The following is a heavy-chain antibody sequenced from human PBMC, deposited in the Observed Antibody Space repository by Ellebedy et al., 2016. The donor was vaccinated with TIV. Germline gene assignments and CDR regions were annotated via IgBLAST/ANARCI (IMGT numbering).Heavy chain of an antibody. D-gene: IGHD6-13*01. CDR1: GDSINTNSW. CDR3: ARVAAGTWGGIDF. J-gene: IGHJ4*02. V-gene: IGHV4-4*02. CDR2: IYHSGTT. Sequence: MPSETLSLTFAVSGDSINTNSWWSWVRQPPGKGLDWIGEIYHSGTTNYNPSLRSRVTISFDKSKNQFSLRLSSVTAADTAVYYCARVAAGTWGGIDFWGPGTLVTVSS.